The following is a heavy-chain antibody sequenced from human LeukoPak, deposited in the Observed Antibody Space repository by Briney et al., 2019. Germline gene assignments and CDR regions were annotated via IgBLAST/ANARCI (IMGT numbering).Heavy chain of an antibody. J-gene: IGHJ4*02. CDR1: GFTFSTYW. CDR2: ISSDGSNT. D-gene: IGHD6-19*01. V-gene: IGHV3-74*01. CDR3: ARGTEYIGGWYPMDY. Sequence: GGSLRLSCAASGFTFSTYWMHWVRQAPGKGLEWVSRISSDGSNTNYADSVKGRFTISRDNAKNTLYLQMNSLRGEDTAVYYCARGTEYIGGWYPMDYWGQGTLVTVSS.